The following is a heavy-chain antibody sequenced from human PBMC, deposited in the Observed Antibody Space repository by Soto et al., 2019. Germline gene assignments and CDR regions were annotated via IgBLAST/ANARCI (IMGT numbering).Heavy chain of an antibody. CDR3: AKDQISHFWSGFPPYYSYTMDV. V-gene: IGHV3-30*18. CDR2: ISYDGSTK. CDR1: GFSFSNYG. J-gene: IGHJ6*02. Sequence: QVQLVESGGGVIQPGKSLRLSCAASGFSFSNYGMHWVCLARGRGLEWVAVISYDGSTKYYGDSVKGRFTISRDNSINTLYLQMNSLRAEDTALYYCAKDQISHFWSGFPPYYSYTMDVWGPGTTVTVSS. D-gene: IGHD3-3*02.